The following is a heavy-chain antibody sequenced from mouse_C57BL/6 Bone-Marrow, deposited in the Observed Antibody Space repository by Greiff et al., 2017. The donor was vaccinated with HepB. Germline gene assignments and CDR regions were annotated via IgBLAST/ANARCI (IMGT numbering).Heavy chain of an antibody. D-gene: IGHD2-1*01. CDR1: GYTFTEYT. V-gene: IGHV1-62-2*01. CDR3: ARHEASDGNYNGDFDY. J-gene: IGHJ2*01. Sequence: LVESGAELVKPGASVKLSCKASGYTFTEYTIHWVKQRSGQGLEWIGWFYPGSGSIKYNEKFKDKATLTADKSSSTVYMELSRLTSEDSAVYCCARHEASDGNYNGDFDYWGQGTTLTVSS. CDR2: FYPGSGSI.